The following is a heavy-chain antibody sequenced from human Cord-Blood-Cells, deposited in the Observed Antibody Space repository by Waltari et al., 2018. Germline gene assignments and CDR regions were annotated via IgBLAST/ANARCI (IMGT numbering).Heavy chain of an antibody. V-gene: IGHV4-31*03. CDR3: AREGGGATTGWFDP. CDR1: GGSISSGGYY. CDR2: IYYSGST. J-gene: IGHJ5*02. D-gene: IGHD1-26*01. Sequence: QTLSLTCTVSGGSISSGGYYWSWIRQHPGKGLGWIGYIYYSGSTYYNPSLQSRVTISVETSKNQFSLKLSSVTAADTAVYYCAREGGGATTGWFDPWGQGTLVTVSS.